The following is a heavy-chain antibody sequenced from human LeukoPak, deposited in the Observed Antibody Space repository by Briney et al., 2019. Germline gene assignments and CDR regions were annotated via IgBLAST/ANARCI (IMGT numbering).Heavy chain of an antibody. D-gene: IGHD3-10*01. Sequence: PGGSLRLSCAASGFTFSSYAMSWVRQAPGKGLEWVSAISSGGGRTYYAEYVKGRFTISRDNSKKTLYLQMNSLRAEDTAVYYCAKADRGWGVITKDWGQGTLVTVSS. CDR1: GFTFSSYA. CDR2: ISSGGGRT. J-gene: IGHJ4*02. CDR3: AKADRGWGVITKD. V-gene: IGHV3-23*01.